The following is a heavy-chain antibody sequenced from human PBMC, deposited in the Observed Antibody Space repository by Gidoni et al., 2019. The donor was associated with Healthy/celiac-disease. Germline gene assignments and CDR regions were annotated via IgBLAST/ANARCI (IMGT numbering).Heavy chain of an antibody. V-gene: IGHV1-2*02. CDR3: ARDLAVAGTKGYYYYGMDV. CDR1: GYTLPGYY. J-gene: IGHJ6*02. D-gene: IGHD6-19*01. Sequence: QVQLVRAGAEVKKPGGSVKVSCKASGYTLPGYYMHWVRQAPGQGLEWMGGFNPSCGGTNSAQKFQGRVTLTSDTSISTAYMELSRLRSDATAVYYCARDLAVAGTKGYYYYGMDVWGQGTTVTVSS. CDR2: FNPSCGGT.